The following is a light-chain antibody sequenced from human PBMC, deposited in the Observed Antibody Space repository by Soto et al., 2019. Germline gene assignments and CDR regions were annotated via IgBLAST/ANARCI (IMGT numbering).Light chain of an antibody. V-gene: IGLV2-8*01. Sequence: QSALTQPPSASGSPGQSVTISCTGTSSDVGAYGYVSRYQQHPGKAPKLMIYEINKRPSGVPDRFSGSKSGNTASLTVSGLQAEDEADYYCSSFAGSNNFPYVFGTGTKVTVL. CDR1: SSDVGAYGY. CDR2: EIN. CDR3: SSFAGSNNFPYV. J-gene: IGLJ1*01.